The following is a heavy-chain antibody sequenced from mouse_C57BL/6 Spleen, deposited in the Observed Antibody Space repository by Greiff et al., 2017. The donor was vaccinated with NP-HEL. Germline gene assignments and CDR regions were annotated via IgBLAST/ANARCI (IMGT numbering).Heavy chain of an antibody. CDR1: GFNIKDDY. J-gene: IGHJ1*03. CDR2: IDPENGDT. CDR3: TSRGYFDV. V-gene: IGHV14-4*01. Sequence: EVQLQQSGAELVRPGASVKLSCTASGFNIKDDYMHWVKQRPEQGLEWIGWIDPENGDTEYASKFQGKATITADTSSNTAYLQLSSLTSEDTAVYDCTSRGYFDVWGTGTTVTVSS.